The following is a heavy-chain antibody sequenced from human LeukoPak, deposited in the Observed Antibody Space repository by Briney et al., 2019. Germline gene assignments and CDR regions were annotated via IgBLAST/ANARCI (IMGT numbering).Heavy chain of an antibody. J-gene: IGHJ6*02. CDR1: GGSFSGYY. CDR3: ARSDYYDSSGLEDYGMDV. CDR2: INHSGST. Sequence: SETLSLTCAVYGGSFSGYYWSWIRQPPGKGLEWIGEINHSGSTNYNPSLKSRVTISVDTSKNQFSLKLSSVTVADTAVYYCARSDYYDSSGLEDYGMDVWGQGTTVTVSS. V-gene: IGHV4-34*01. D-gene: IGHD3-22*01.